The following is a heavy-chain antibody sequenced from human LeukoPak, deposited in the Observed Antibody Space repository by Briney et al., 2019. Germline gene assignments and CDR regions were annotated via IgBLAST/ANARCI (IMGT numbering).Heavy chain of an antibody. Sequence: GGSLRLSGAASGFTFSDYYMSWIRQAPGKGLEWVSYISSSGSTIYYADSVKGRFTISRDNAKNSLYLQMNSLRAEDTAVYYCARDGYRTYYYYMDVWGKGTTVTVSS. CDR1: GFTFSDYY. CDR2: ISSSGSTI. D-gene: IGHD5-12*01. J-gene: IGHJ6*03. V-gene: IGHV3-11*04. CDR3: ARDGYRTYYYYMDV.